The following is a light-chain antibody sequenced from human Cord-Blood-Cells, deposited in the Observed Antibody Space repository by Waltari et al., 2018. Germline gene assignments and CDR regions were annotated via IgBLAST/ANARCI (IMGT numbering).Light chain of an antibody. CDR2: AAS. V-gene: IGKV1-27*01. CDR3: QKYNSAPWT. Sequence: DIQLTQSPSSLSASVVDRVTITCRASKGISNYLAWYQQKPGKVPKLLIYAASTLQSGVPSRFSGSGSETDFTLTISSLQPEDVATYYCQKYNSAPWTFGQGTKVEIK. CDR1: KGISNY. J-gene: IGKJ1*01.